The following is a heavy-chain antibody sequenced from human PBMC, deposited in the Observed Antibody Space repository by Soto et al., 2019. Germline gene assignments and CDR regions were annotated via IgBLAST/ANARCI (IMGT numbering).Heavy chain of an antibody. J-gene: IGHJ6*02. CDR3: AREEYCSGGSCPQGYGMYV. V-gene: IGHV4-34*01. Sequence: PSETLCLTCAVYGGSFSGYYWSWIRQPRGKGLEWIGEINHSGSTNYNPSLKSRVTISVDTSKNQFSLKLSSVTAADTAVYYCAREEYCSGGSCPQGYGMYVWGHGPTVT. D-gene: IGHD2-15*01. CDR1: GGSFSGYY. CDR2: INHSGST.